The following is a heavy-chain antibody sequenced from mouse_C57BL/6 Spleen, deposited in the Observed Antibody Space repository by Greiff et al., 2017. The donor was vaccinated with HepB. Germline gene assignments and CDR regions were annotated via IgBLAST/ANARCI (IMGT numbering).Heavy chain of an antibody. Sequence: VQLQQSGPVLVKPGASVKMSCKASGYTFTDYYMNWVKQSHGKSLEWIGVINPYNGGTSYNQKFKGKATLTVDKSSSTAYMELNSLTSEDSAVYYCARSPLYDGYYPYYFDYWGQGTTLTVSS. V-gene: IGHV1-19*01. CDR2: INPYNGGT. D-gene: IGHD2-3*01. J-gene: IGHJ2*01. CDR1: GYTFTDYY. CDR3: ARSPLYDGYYPYYFDY.